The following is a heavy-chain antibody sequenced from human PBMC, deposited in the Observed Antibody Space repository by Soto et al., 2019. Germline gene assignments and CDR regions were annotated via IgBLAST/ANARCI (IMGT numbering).Heavy chain of an antibody. CDR1: GGTFSSYT. CDR3: ARDFERGGGPWFDY. V-gene: IGHV1-69*08. J-gene: IGHJ4*02. CDR2: IIPILGIA. D-gene: IGHD3-10*01. Sequence: QVQLVQSGAEVKKPGSSVKVSCKASGGTFSSYTISWVRQAPGQGLEWMGRIIPILGIANDAQNFQGRVTITADKSTSTAYMELSSPRSEDTAVYYCARDFERGGGPWFDYWGQGTLVTVSS.